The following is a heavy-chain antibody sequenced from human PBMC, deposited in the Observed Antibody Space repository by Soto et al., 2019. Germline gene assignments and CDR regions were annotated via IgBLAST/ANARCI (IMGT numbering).Heavy chain of an antibody. CDR2: IYHSGRT. CDR3: TANGYYSLDY. D-gene: IGHD5-12*01. V-gene: IGHV4-4*02. CDR1: GDSITSDTW. Sequence: QVQLQESGPGLVKPSGTLSLTCSVSGDSITSDTWWSWVRQSPGKGLEWIGEIYHSGRTHYNPSLKSRVIISVDTSKNDFSLTLSSVTAADTAVYYRTANGYYSLDYWGQGSLVTVSS. J-gene: IGHJ4*02.